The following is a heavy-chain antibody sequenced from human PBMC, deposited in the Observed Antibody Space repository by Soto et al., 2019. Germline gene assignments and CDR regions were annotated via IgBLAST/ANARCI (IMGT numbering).Heavy chain of an antibody. D-gene: IGHD3-10*01. CDR1: GFTFSSYA. J-gene: IGHJ6*02. Sequence: EVQLLESGGGLVQPGGSLRLSCAASGFTFSSYAMSWVRQAPGKGLEWVSAISGSGGSTYYADSVKGRFTISRDNSKNTLYLQMNSLRAEDTAVYYCAKGYHPPTYYYGSGRGYGMDVWGQGTTVTVSS. CDR3: AKGYHPPTYYYGSGRGYGMDV. CDR2: ISGSGGST. V-gene: IGHV3-23*01.